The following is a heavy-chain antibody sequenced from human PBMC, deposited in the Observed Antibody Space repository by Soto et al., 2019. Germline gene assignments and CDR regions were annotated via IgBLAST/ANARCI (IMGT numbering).Heavy chain of an antibody. Sequence: QVQLQESGPGLVKPSQTLSLTCTVSGGSISSGGYYWSWIRQHPGKGLEWIGYIYYSGSTYYNPSLKSRVTISVDTSKNQFSLKLSSVTAADTAVYSCAREVGLPLYYYYGMDVWGQGTTVTVSS. CDR2: IYYSGST. D-gene: IGHD1-7*01. J-gene: IGHJ6*02. V-gene: IGHV4-31*03. CDR3: AREVGLPLYYYYGMDV. CDR1: GGSISSGGYY.